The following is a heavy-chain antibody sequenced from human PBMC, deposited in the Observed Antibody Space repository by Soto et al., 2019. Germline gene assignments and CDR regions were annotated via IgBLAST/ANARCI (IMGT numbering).Heavy chain of an antibody. V-gene: IGHV5-51*01. D-gene: IGHD4-17*01. Sequence: PGESLKISCKGSGYSFTSYWISWVRQMPGKGLEWMGTIYPGDSDTRYSPSFQGQVTISADKSISTAYLQWSSLKASDTAMFYCARRVNTALPFDIWGQGTMVTVSS. CDR2: IYPGDSDT. J-gene: IGHJ3*02. CDR3: ARRVNTALPFDI. CDR1: GYSFTSYW.